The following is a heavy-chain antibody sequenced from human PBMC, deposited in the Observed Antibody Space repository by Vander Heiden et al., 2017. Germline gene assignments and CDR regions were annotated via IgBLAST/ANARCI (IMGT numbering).Heavy chain of an antibody. J-gene: IGHJ3*01. D-gene: IGHD1-26*01. CDR3: AKVRGAFSDAFDV. Sequence: EVQLVESGGGLVQPGRSLRLSWAASGFPFDDYAMQWVRQAPGKGLEWVSGISWNGGSVVYADSVKGRFTMSRDNAKNSLYLQMNSLRAEDTALYFCAKVRGAFSDAFDVWGHGTMVTISS. CDR1: GFPFDDYA. CDR2: ISWNGGSV. V-gene: IGHV3-9*01.